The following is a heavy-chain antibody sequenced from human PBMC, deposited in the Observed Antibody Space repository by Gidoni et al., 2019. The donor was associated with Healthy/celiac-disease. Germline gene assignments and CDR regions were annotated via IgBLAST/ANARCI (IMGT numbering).Heavy chain of an antibody. CDR1: GFPFSRYA. V-gene: IGHV3-30-3*01. CDR3: ARELQWADAFDI. Sequence: QVQLVGSGGGVVQPGRSLRLSCAASGFPFSRYAMHWVRQAPGKGLEWVAVISYDGSNKYYADSVKGRFTISRDNSKNTLYLQMNSLRAEDTAVYYCARELQWADAFDIWGQGTMVTVSS. D-gene: IGHD6-19*01. CDR2: ISYDGSNK. J-gene: IGHJ3*02.